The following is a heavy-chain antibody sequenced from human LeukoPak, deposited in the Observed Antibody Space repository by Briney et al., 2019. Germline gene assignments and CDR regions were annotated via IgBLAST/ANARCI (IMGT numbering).Heavy chain of an antibody. D-gene: IGHD5-18*01. CDR3: ARVPVRGYSYGLADY. Sequence: PSETLSLTCTVSGGSISSYYWSWIRQPPGKGLEWIGYIYYSGSTNYNPSLKSRVTISVDTSKNQFSLKLSSVTAADTAVYYCARVPVRGYSYGLADYWGQGTLVTVSS. V-gene: IGHV4-59*01. CDR1: GGSISSYY. J-gene: IGHJ4*02. CDR2: IYYSGST.